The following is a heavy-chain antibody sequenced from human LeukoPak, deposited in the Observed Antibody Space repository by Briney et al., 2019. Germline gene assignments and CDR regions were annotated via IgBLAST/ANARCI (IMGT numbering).Heavy chain of an antibody. J-gene: IGHJ5*02. V-gene: IGHV4-59*08. CDR1: GGAISSFY. Sequence: SETLSLTWTVSGGAISSFYWSWIRQPPGKGLEWIGYIYYSGSTNYNPSLKSRVTISVDTSKNQFSLKLSSVTAADTAVYYCARSDYGSDNWVDPWGQGTLVTVSS. D-gene: IGHD3-10*01. CDR2: IYYSGST. CDR3: ARSDYGSDNWVDP.